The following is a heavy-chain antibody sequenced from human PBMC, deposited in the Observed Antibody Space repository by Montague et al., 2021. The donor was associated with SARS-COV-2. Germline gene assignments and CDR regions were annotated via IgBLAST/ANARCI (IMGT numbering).Heavy chain of an antibody. V-gene: IGHV2-5*01. CDR1: GFSLRSDDEG. Sequence: PALVKPTQTLTLTCTFSGFSLRSDDEGVAWIRQSPGQALEWLAVIYWNGDKRYSPSLQRRLTITKDTSENQVVLTMTNMDPVDTATYYCAHRGMIRGIILDYWGQGTMVTVSS. CDR2: IYWNGDK. D-gene: IGHD3-10*01. CDR3: AHRGMIRGIILDY. J-gene: IGHJ4*02.